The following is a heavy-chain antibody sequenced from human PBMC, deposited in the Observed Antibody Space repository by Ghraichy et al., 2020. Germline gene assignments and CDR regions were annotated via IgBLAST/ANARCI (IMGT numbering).Heavy chain of an antibody. CDR2: INHSGST. D-gene: IGHD1-26*01. V-gene: IGHV4-34*01. Sequence: SETLSLTCAVYGGSFSGYYWSWIRQPPGKGLEWIGEINHSGSTNYNPSLKSRVAISVDTSKNQFSLKLSSVTAADTAVYYCATSGSYPFDYWGQGTLVTVSS. CDR1: GGSFSGYY. J-gene: IGHJ4*02. CDR3: ATSGSYPFDY.